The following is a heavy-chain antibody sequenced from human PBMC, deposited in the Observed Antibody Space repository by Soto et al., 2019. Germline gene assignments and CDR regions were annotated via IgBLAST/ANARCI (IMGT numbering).Heavy chain of an antibody. V-gene: IGHV1-18*01. J-gene: IGHJ6*03. CDR1: GYTFTSYG. CDR2: LSAYNGNT. CDR3: ARDRTRPKAYYYYYYMDV. Sequence: GASVKVSCKASGYTFTSYGFSWVRQAPGQGLERMGWLSAYNGNTNYAQKLQGRGTMTTDTSTITAYMELRSLRSDDTAVYYCARDRTRPKAYYYYYYMDVWGKGTTVTVSS.